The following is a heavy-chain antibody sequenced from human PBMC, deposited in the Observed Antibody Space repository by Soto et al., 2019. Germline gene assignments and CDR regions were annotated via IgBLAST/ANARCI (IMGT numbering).Heavy chain of an antibody. J-gene: IGHJ5*02. CDR2: IYYSGST. Sequence: QLQLQESGPGLVKPSETLSLTCTVSGGSISSSSYYWGWIRQPPGKGLEWIGSIYYSGSTYYNPSLKSRVTIPVTTSKTQFPRRLGLLPAAETPVYSFGDHITSEFDPWGRGTLATVPQ. CDR1: GGSISSSSYY. V-gene: IGHV4-39*01. CDR3: GDHITSEFDP. D-gene: IGHD3-3*01.